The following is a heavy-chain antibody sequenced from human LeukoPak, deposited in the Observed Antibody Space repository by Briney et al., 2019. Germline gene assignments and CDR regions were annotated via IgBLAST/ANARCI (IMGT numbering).Heavy chain of an antibody. Sequence: ASVKVSCKASGYTFTGYYMHWVRQAPGQGLEWMGWINPNSGGTNYAQKFRGRVTMTRDTSISTAYMDLSRLRSDDTAVYYCARATWGSSQGYWGQGTLVTVSS. D-gene: IGHD7-27*01. V-gene: IGHV1-2*02. CDR1: GYTFTGYY. CDR3: ARATWGSSQGY. CDR2: INPNSGGT. J-gene: IGHJ4*02.